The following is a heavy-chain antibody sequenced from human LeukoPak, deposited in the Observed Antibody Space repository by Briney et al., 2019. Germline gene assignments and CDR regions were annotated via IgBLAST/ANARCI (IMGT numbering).Heavy chain of an antibody. Sequence: GGSLRLSCAASGFTFSSYSMNWVRQAPGKGLEWVSYISSSSSTIYYADSVKGRFTISRDNAKNSLYLQMNSLRAEDTAVYYCARLNAWGWELLPYFDYWGQGTLVTVSS. V-gene: IGHV3-48*01. J-gene: IGHJ4*02. CDR3: ARLNAWGWELLPYFDY. CDR1: GFTFSSYS. D-gene: IGHD1-26*01. CDR2: ISSSSSTI.